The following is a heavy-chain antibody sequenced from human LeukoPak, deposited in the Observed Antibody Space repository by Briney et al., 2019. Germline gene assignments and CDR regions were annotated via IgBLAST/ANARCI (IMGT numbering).Heavy chain of an antibody. CDR3: ARTTGYSSTWELDS. D-gene: IGHD6-13*01. V-gene: IGHV4-59*01. J-gene: IGHJ4*02. CDR2: TSYSGRT. CDR1: GGSITSYY. Sequence: SETLSLTCTVSGGSITSYYWTWIRQSPGKGLEWIGYTSYSGRTNANPSLKSRVTLSVDTSKSQFSLKMYSVTAADTAVYYCARTTGYSSTWELDSWGQGILVTVSS.